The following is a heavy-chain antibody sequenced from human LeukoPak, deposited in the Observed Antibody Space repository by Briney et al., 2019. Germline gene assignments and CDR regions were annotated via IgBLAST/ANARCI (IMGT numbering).Heavy chain of an antibody. CDR1: GFSFTTYW. CDR2: IKQDGTEK. CDR3: AKLAKYFYGSETYYFFEH. Sequence: GGSLRLSCGASGFSFTTYWMGWVRQAPGKGLEWVANIKQDGTEKYYVDSVKGRFTISRDNAKNSLYLQMNSLRVEDTAVYYCAKLAKYFYGSETYYFFEHWGQGTPVTASS. D-gene: IGHD3-10*01. J-gene: IGHJ4*02. V-gene: IGHV3-7*01.